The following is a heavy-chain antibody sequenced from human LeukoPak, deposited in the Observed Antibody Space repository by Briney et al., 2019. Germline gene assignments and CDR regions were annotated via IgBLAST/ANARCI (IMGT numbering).Heavy chain of an antibody. D-gene: IGHD5-18*01. CDR3: AREGNTYGSNWFDP. CDR1: GGSISSSSYY. V-gene: IGHV4-39*07. Sequence: SETPSLTCTVSGGSISSSSYYWGWIRQPPGKGLEWIGSIYYSGSTYYNPSLKSRVTISVDTSKNQFSLKLSSVTAADTAVYYCAREGNTYGSNWFDPWGQGTLVTVSS. CDR2: IYYSGST. J-gene: IGHJ5*02.